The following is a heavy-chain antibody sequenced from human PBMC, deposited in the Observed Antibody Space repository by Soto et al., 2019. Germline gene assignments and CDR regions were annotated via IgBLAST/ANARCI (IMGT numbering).Heavy chain of an antibody. V-gene: IGHV3-48*02. CDR2: ISSSSSTI. D-gene: IGHD3-3*01. Sequence: PGGSLRLSCAASGFTFSTYAMNWVRQAPGKGLEWVSYISSSSSTIYYADSVKGRFTISRDNAKNSLYLQMNSLRDEDTAVYYCARVRVFGAVTYDYWGQGTLVTVSS. CDR1: GFTFSTYA. J-gene: IGHJ4*02. CDR3: ARVRVFGAVTYDY.